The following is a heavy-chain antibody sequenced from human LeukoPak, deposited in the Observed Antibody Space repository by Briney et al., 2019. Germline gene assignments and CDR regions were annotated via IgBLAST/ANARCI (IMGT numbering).Heavy chain of an antibody. CDR2: IYYSGST. Sequence: SETLSLTCTVSGGSTSSSSYYWGWIRQPPGKGLEWIGSIYYSGSTYYNPSLKSRVTISVDTSKNQFSLKLSSVTAADTAVYYCARTPGGYCSGGSCYGFYMDVWGKGTTVTVSS. J-gene: IGHJ6*03. CDR3: ARTPGGYCSGGSCYGFYMDV. D-gene: IGHD2-15*01. V-gene: IGHV4-39*07. CDR1: GGSTSSSSYY.